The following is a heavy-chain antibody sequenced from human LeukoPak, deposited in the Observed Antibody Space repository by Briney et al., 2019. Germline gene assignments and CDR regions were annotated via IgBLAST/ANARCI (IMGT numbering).Heavy chain of an antibody. Sequence: GGSLRLSCTASGFTFGDYAMSWVRQAPGKGLEWVGFIRSKAYGGTTEYAASVKGRFTISRDDSKSIAYLQMNSLKTEDTAVYYCTRVDSAWLVRYFDYWGQGTLVTVSS. D-gene: IGHD6-19*01. CDR2: IRSKAYGGTT. V-gene: IGHV3-49*04. CDR1: GFTFGDYA. J-gene: IGHJ4*02. CDR3: TRVDSAWLVRYFDY.